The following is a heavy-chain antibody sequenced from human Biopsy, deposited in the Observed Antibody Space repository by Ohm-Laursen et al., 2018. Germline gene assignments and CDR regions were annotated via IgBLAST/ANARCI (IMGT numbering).Heavy chain of an antibody. CDR1: GGSFSGYY. D-gene: IGHD6-19*01. Sequence: SDTLSLTCAVYGGSFSGYYWSWIRQPPGKGLEWIGEINHSGSTNYNPSLKIRVTISVDTSKNQFSLKLSSVTAADTAVYYCARGRLRAVARFDYWGQGTLVTVSS. CDR3: ARGRLRAVARFDY. V-gene: IGHV4-34*01. J-gene: IGHJ4*02. CDR2: INHSGST.